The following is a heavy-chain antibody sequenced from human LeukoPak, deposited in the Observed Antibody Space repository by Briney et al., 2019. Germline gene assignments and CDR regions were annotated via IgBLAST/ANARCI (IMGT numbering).Heavy chain of an antibody. CDR3: ARAPTTVVTPYYFDY. CDR1: GVSISSYY. Sequence: PSETLSLTCTVSGVSISSYYWSWVRQPPGEGLEWVGYIYNSGSTNHTPSLKSRVTISLDTSKSPFSLKLSSVTAADTAAYYCARAPTTVVTPYYFDYWGQGTLVTVSS. J-gene: IGHJ4*02. CDR2: IYNSGST. D-gene: IGHD4-23*01. V-gene: IGHV4-59*01.